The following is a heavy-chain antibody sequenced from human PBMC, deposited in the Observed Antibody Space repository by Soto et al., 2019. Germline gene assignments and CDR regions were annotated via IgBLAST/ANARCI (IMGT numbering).Heavy chain of an antibody. V-gene: IGHV3-30-3*01. CDR3: ARETLDYYDSSGYYDYYYGMDV. D-gene: IGHD3-22*01. J-gene: IGHJ6*02. CDR2: ISYDGSNK. CDR1: GFTFSSYA. Sequence: GGSLRLSCAASGFTFSSYAMHWVRQAPGKGLEWVAVISYDGSNKYYADSVKGRFTISRDNSKNTLYLQMNSLRAEDTAVYYCARETLDYYDSSGYYDYYYGMDVWGQGTTVTVSS.